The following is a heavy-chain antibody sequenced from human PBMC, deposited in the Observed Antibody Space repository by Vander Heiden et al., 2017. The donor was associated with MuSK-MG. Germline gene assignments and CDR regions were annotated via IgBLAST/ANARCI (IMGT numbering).Heavy chain of an antibody. D-gene: IGHD3-3*01. CDR2: ISGSGGST. CDR1: GFTFSSYG. Sequence: EVQLLASGGGLVQPGGSLRLSCAASGFTFSSYGMNWVRQAPGKGLEWVSGISGSGGSTYSADSVKGRFTISRDNSKNTLYLQMNSLRAEDTAVYFCAKVSLFGVVTTTPFDYWGQGTLVTVSS. J-gene: IGHJ4*02. V-gene: IGHV3-23*01. CDR3: AKVSLFGVVTTTPFDY.